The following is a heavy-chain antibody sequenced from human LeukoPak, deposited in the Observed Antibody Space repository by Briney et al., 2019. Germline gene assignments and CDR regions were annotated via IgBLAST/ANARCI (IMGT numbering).Heavy chain of an antibody. CDR1: GGSISSYY. Sequence: SETLPLTCTVSGGSISSYYWSWIRQPPGKGLEWIGYIYYSGSTNYNPSLKSRVTISVDTSKNQFSLKLSSVTAADTAVYYCARGNVDYSNYVGWFDPWGQGTLVTVSS. V-gene: IGHV4-59*12. D-gene: IGHD4-11*01. J-gene: IGHJ5*02. CDR3: ARGNVDYSNYVGWFDP. CDR2: IYYSGST.